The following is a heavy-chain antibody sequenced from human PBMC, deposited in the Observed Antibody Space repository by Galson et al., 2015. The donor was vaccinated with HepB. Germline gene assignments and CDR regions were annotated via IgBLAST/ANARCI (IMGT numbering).Heavy chain of an antibody. CDR1: GYTFTDYY. J-gene: IGHJ4*02. CDR2: VDPEDGET. Sequence: VTVSCKVSGYTFTDYYMHWVQQAPGKGLEWMGLVDPEDGETIYAEKFQGRVTITADTSTDTAYMELSSLRSEDTAVYYCATVGLCSGGSCYPSSLKFDYWGQGTLVTVSS. CDR3: ATVGLCSGGSCYPSSLKFDY. V-gene: IGHV1-69-2*01. D-gene: IGHD2-15*01.